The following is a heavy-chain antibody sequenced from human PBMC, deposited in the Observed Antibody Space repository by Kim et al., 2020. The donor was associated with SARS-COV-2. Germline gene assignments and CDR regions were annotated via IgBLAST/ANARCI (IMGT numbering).Heavy chain of an antibody. D-gene: IGHD4-17*01. J-gene: IGHJ5*02. Sequence: GGSLRLSCAASGFTFSTYWMHWVRQAPGKGLVWVSHINSDASITSYADSAKGRFTISRDNAKNTLSLQMNSLRAEDTAVYYCAGSVGDFAWFDHWGQGTLVTVSS. CDR3: AGSVGDFAWFDH. V-gene: IGHV3-74*03. CDR2: INSDASIT. CDR1: GFTFSTYW.